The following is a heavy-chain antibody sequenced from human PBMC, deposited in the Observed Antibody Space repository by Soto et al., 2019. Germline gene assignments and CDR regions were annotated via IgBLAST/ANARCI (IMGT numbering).Heavy chain of an antibody. CDR1: GGPITINY. D-gene: IGHD2-15*01. CDR3: ARDDGGPYDH. CDR2: IYYSGST. Sequence: SETLSLTCTVSGGPITINYWSWIRQAPGKGLEWIGYIYYSGSTTYNPSLKSRVTMSADTSKDQFSLKLNSVTAADTAVYYCARDDGGPYDHWGTGILVTVSS. V-gene: IGHV4-59*01. J-gene: IGHJ4*01.